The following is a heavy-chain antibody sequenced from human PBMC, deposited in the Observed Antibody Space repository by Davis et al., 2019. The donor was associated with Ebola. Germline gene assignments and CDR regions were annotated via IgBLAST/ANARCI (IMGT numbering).Heavy chain of an antibody. V-gene: IGHV4-31*03. Sequence: PSETLSLTCTVSGVSISRGGYYWNWIRQHPGKGLEWIGSIYSSGSTDYNPSLSSRISISLDTSKNQFALSLTSVTAADTAVYHCATSTSSGWPLGHYHMDVWGKGTTVTVSS. CDR1: GVSISRGGYY. CDR3: ATSTSSGWPLGHYHMDV. CDR2: IYSSGST. J-gene: IGHJ6*03. D-gene: IGHD6-19*01.